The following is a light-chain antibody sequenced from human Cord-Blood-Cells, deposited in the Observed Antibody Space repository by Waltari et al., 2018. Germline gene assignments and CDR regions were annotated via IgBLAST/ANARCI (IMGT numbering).Light chain of an antibody. Sequence: DIVMSQSPDSLAVSLGERATINCKSSQSVLYSSNNKNYLAWYQQKPGQPPKLLIYCASTLESGVPERFSGSGSGTDFTLTISSLQAEDVAVYYCQQYYSTPYTFGQGTKLEIK. V-gene: IGKV4-1*01. CDR1: QSVLYSSNNKNY. CDR2: CAS. CDR3: QQYYSTPYT. J-gene: IGKJ2*01.